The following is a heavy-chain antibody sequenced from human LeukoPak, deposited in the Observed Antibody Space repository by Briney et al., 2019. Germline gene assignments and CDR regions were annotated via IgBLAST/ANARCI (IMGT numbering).Heavy chain of an antibody. Sequence: PSETLSLTCTVSGGSIRSYYCSWIRQPPGKGLEWVGYVYYSGSTSYNPSLKSRVTISVDASKNQFPLKLSSVTAADTAVYYCARHFTGPGTSTPYFGMDVWGRGTTVTVSS. CDR1: GGSIRSYY. J-gene: IGHJ6*02. V-gene: IGHV4-59*08. D-gene: IGHD2-2*01. CDR2: VYYSGST. CDR3: ARHFTGPGTSTPYFGMDV.